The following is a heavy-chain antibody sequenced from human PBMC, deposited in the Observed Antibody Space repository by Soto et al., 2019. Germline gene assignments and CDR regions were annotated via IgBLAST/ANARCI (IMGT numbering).Heavy chain of an antibody. V-gene: IGHV1-69*01. CDR2: MTSIYRTA. CDR1: GGKIDVYS. J-gene: IGHJ5*02. D-gene: IGHD3-10*01. Sequence: QVQLLQSWAEVRAPGSSVRVSCKTSGGKIDVYSLNWVRPAPGQGLEWVGGMTSIYRTAHYARKFQGRVTVTAEPSTDTAYMELIRLTSDDTSGYYCTGNQWFGESHLFDPCGQGTLVTVSS. CDR3: TGNQWFGESHLFDP.